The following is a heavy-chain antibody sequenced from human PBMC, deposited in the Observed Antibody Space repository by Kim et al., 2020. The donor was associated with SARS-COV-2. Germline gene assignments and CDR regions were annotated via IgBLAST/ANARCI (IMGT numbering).Heavy chain of an antibody. D-gene: IGHD2-15*01. CDR2: INGDGGDT. CDR3: ARKDCSGGSCAFEH. CDR1: GFGFSSYW. Sequence: GGSLRLSCPASGFGFSSYWMHWVRQAPGKGLMWVSRINGDGGDTAYVDSVKGRFTIARDNAMNTQSLQMSSLRAGDTAVYYCARKDCSGGSCAFEHSGQ. J-gene: IGHJ1*01. V-gene: IGHV3-74*01.